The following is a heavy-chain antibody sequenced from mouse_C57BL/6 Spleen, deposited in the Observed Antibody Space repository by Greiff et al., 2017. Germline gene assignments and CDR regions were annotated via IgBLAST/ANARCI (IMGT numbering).Heavy chain of an antibody. Sequence: QVQLQQPGAELVKPGASVTLSCKASGYTFTSYWMHWVKQRPGQGLEWIGMIHPNSGSTNYNEKFKSKATLTVDKSSSTAYMQLSSLTSEDSAVYYCAGGSSYDAMDYWGQGTSVTVSS. V-gene: IGHV1-64*01. J-gene: IGHJ4*01. CDR1: GYTFTSYW. D-gene: IGHD1-1*01. CDR3: AGGSSYDAMDY. CDR2: IHPNSGST.